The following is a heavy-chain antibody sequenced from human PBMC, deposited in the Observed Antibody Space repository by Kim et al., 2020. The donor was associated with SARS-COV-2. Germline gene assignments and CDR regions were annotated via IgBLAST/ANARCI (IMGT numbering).Heavy chain of an antibody. CDR3: ARGSILPYYGYGIGDV. J-gene: IGHJ3*01. D-gene: IGHD3-10*01. V-gene: IGHV4-39*07. Sequence: SETLSLTCTVSCGSISICRYSTRSIRQPPGQRLLSFWRLSYCWLTSYTPSLKCRVTIPLATSVYQFSLKLISVPAADTAVCYCARGSILPYYGYGIGDV. CDR1: CGSISICRYS. CDR2: LSYCWLT.